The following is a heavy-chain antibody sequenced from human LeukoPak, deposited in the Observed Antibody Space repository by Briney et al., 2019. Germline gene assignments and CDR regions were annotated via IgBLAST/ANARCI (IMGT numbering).Heavy chain of an antibody. V-gene: IGHV4-39*01. D-gene: IGHD6-6*01. CDR1: GGSISTSSYY. CDR2: IYYSGST. J-gene: IGHJ4*02. CDR3: ARLGRLYSSSPGLIDY. Sequence: SGTLSLTCTVSGGSISTSSYYWGWIRQPPGKGLEWIGSIYYSGSTYYNPSLKSRVTISVDTSKNQFSLKLSSVTAADTAVYYCARLGRLYSSSPGLIDYWGQGTLVTVSS.